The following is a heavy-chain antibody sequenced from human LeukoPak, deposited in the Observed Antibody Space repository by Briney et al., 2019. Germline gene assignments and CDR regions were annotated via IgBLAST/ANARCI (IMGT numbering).Heavy chain of an antibody. D-gene: IGHD1-1*01. V-gene: IGHV1-8*03. CDR2: MNPNSGNT. CDR3: ARGQGRREPGFDY. J-gene: IGHJ4*02. Sequence: ASVKVSCKASVYTFTTYDINWVRQATGQGLEWMGWMNPNSGNTGYAQKFQGRVTITRNTSISTAYMELSSLRSEDTAVYYCARGQGRREPGFDYWGQGTLVTVSS. CDR1: VYTFTTYD.